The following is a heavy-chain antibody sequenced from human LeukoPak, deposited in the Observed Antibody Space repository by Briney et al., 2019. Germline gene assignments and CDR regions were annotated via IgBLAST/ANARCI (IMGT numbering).Heavy chain of an antibody. D-gene: IGHD2-15*01. CDR3: ARVAATGSPAGFAT. V-gene: IGHV3-23*01. Sequence: GGSLRLSCVASGFTFSNYAMSWVRQAPGKGLEWVSGISGSGDTTYYADSVKGRFIISRVNSKNSLYVQMSSLRVDDTAVYFCARVAATGSPAGFATWGQGTMVTV. CDR2: ISGSGDTT. J-gene: IGHJ3*02. CDR1: GFTFSNYA.